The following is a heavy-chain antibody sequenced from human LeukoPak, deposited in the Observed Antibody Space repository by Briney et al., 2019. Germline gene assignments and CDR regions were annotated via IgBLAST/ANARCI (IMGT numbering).Heavy chain of an antibody. D-gene: IGHD3-9*01. CDR1: GFTFSDYY. CDR2: ISSSGSTI. CDR3: ASTLYYDILTGLGY. Sequence: GGSLRLSCAASGFTFSDYYMSWIRQAPGKGLEWVSYISSSGSTIYYADSVKGRFTISRDNAKNSLYLQMNSLRAEDTAVYYCASTLYYDILTGLGYWGQGTLVTVSS. J-gene: IGHJ4*02. V-gene: IGHV3-11*01.